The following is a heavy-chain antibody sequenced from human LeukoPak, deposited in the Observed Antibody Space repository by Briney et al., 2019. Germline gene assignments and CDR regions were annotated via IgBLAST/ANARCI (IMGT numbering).Heavy chain of an antibody. J-gene: IGHJ5*02. Sequence: GGSLRLSCAASGFTSSSYGMNWVRQAPGKGLEWVSYISGGASVIYYADSVKGGFTISRDNARSSLYLQLNSLRAEDTAVYYCTRAYCSSTSCFDSWFDPWGQGTLVTVSS. CDR2: ISGGASVI. V-gene: IGHV3-48*01. CDR3: TRAYCSSTSCFDSWFDP. D-gene: IGHD2-2*01. CDR1: GFTSSSYG.